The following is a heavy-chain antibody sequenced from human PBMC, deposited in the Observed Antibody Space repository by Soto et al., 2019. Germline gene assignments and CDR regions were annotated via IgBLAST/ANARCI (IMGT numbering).Heavy chain of an antibody. J-gene: IGHJ5*02. Sequence: GSLRLSCAVSGFTFSNYAMNWVRQAPGKGLEWVSHISGSSIYIHYADSVRGRFTISRDNAKNSVYLQMDSLRVEDTAVYYCAREGALKPFSSWGQGALVTVSS. CDR1: GFTFSNYA. CDR2: ISGSSIYI. CDR3: AREGALKPFSS. V-gene: IGHV3-21*01.